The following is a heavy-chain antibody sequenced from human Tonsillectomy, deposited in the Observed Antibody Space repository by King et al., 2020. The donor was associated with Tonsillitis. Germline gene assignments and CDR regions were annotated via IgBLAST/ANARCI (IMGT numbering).Heavy chain of an antibody. CDR3: AKDRYGSGSYLDY. V-gene: IGHV3-30*18. CDR1: GFTFSRYG. Sequence: VQLVESGGDVVQTGRSLRLSCAESGFTFSRYGMHWVRQAPGKGLEWVAVISYDGSNTYDADSVKGRFTISRDNSKNTLYLQMNSLRAEDTAVYYCAKDRYGSGSYLDYWVQGTLVTVSS. D-gene: IGHD3-10*01. CDR2: ISYDGSNT. J-gene: IGHJ4*02.